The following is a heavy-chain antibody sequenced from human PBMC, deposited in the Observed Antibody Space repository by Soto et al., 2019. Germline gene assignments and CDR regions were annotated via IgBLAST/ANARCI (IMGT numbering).Heavy chain of an antibody. V-gene: IGHV4-31*03. Sequence: QVQLQESGPGLVKPSQTLSLTCTVSGGSISSGGYYWSWIRQHPGKGLEWIGYIYYSGSTYYNPSLKSRVTRSVDTSKNQFSLKLSSVTAADTAVYYCARDKYKWNPRDARRYFDLWGRCTLVTVSS. CDR1: GGSISSGGYY. D-gene: IGHD1-20*01. J-gene: IGHJ2*01. CDR3: ARDKYKWNPRDARRYFDL. CDR2: IYYSGST.